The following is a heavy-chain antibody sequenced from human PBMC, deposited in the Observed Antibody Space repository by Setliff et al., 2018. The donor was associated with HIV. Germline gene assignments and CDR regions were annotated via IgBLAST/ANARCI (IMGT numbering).Heavy chain of an antibody. J-gene: IGHJ5*02. Sequence: SETLSLTCTVSGDSINTHYWSWIRQPPGKGLEWIGCISHSGNTNFNPSLNSRVTISLDTSKNQFSLRLTSLTAADTAIYYCARSTVGTGASFPWGRGLLVTVSS. D-gene: IGHD1-26*01. CDR3: ARSTVGTGASFP. CDR2: ISHSGNT. V-gene: IGHV4-59*11. CDR1: GDSINTHY.